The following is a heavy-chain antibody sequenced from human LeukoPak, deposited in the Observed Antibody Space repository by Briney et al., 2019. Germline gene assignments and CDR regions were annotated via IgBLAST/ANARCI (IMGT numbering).Heavy chain of an antibody. CDR2: IRYDELQD. D-gene: IGHD4-11*01. J-gene: IGHJ4*02. V-gene: IGHV3-30*02. Sequence: GGSLRLSCAASGFTFSNYWMNWVRQAPGKGLEWVAFIRYDELQDYYADSVRGRFTISRDNSKSALYLQMGSLRPEDTAMYYCVRDFSNYVAFFDSWGQGVLVTVSS. CDR1: GFTFSNYW. CDR3: VRDFSNYVAFFDS.